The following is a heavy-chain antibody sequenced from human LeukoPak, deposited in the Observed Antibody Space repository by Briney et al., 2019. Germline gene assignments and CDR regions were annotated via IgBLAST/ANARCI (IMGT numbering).Heavy chain of an antibody. V-gene: IGHV1-18*01. J-gene: IGHJ4*02. D-gene: IGHD2-2*01. CDR2: ISAYNGNT. Sequence: ASVKVSCKASGYTFTSYGISWVRQAPGQGLEWMGWISAYNGNTNYAQKLQGRVTMTTDTSTSTAYMELRSLRSDDTAVYYCARAVASVVVPAATDYWGQGTLVTVSS. CDR3: ARAVASVVVPAATDY. CDR1: GYTFTSYG.